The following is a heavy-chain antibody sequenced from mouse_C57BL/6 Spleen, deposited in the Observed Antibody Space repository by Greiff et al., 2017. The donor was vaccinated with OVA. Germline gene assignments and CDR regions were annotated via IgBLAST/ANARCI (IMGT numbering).Heavy chain of an antibody. CDR1: GYTFTGYW. Sequence: QVQLQQSGAELMKPGASVKLSCKATGYTFTGYWIEWVKQRPGHGLEWIGEILPGSGSTNYNEKFKGKATFTADTYSNTAYMQLSSQTTEDSGINYCARWGRGAYWGQGTLVTVSA. J-gene: IGHJ3*01. V-gene: IGHV1-9*01. CDR3: ARWGRGAY. D-gene: IGHD3-3*01. CDR2: ILPGSGST.